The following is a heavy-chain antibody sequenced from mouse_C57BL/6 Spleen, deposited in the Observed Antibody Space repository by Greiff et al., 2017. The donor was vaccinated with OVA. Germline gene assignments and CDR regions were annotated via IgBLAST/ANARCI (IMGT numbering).Heavy chain of an antibody. V-gene: IGHV1-80*01. CDR3: ARCELGQGRLRY. CDR2: IYPGDGAT. D-gene: IGHD4-1*01. J-gene: IGHJ2*01. CDR1: GYAFSSYW. Sequence: VQLQESGAGLVKPGASVKISCKASGYAFSSYWMNWVKQRPGKGLEWIGQIYPGDGATNYNGKFKGKATLTADKSSSTAYMQRSSLTSEDSAVYFCARCELGQGRLRYWGQGTTLTVS.